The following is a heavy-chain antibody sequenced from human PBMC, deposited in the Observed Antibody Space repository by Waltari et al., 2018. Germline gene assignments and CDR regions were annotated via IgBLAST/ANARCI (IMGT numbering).Heavy chain of an antibody. CDR2: ISYEGRNK. J-gene: IGHJ6*02. Sequence: QVQLVESGGGVVQPGRSLRLSCAAAGFTFSSYAMHWVRQAPGKGLEWGAVISYEGRNKYYAASVKGRFTISRDNSKNTLYLQMNSLRAEDTAVYYCASTGGSSWYRGYYYYGMDVWGQGTTVTVSS. CDR3: ASTGGSSWYRGYYYYGMDV. V-gene: IGHV3-30*16. D-gene: IGHD6-13*01. CDR1: GFTFSSYA.